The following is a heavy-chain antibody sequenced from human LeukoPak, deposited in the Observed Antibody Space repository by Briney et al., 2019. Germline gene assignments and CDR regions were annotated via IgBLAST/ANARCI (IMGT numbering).Heavy chain of an antibody. CDR3: ANNYGGYYFYGMDV. Sequence: GGSLRLSCAASGFTFSTYAMTWVRQAPGKGLEWVSVISGSGDSTNYADSVKGRFTISRDNSKNTLYLQMNSLRAEDTALYYCANNYGGYYFYGMDVWGQGTTVTGSS. CDR2: ISGSGDST. CDR1: GFTFSTYA. J-gene: IGHJ6*02. D-gene: IGHD4/OR15-4a*01. V-gene: IGHV3-23*01.